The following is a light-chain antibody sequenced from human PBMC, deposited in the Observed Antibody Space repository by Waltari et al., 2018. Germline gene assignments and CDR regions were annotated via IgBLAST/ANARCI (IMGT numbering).Light chain of an antibody. V-gene: IGLV2-14*01. Sequence: QSALTQPASVSGSPGQSITISCTGTNSDVGAYNFVSWYQQPPGKAPKLMIYEVSNRPSGVSKRFSGAKAGNTASLTISVLQAEDEADYYCSSYRSSSTLFVFGTGTKVTVL. CDR1: NSDVGAYNF. CDR3: SSYRSSSTLFV. CDR2: EVS. J-gene: IGLJ1*01.